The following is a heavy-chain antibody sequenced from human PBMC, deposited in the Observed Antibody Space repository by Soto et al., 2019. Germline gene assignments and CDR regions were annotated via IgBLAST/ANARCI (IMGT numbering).Heavy chain of an antibody. CDR1: GFTFSDYY. D-gene: IGHD2-2*01. CDR2: ISSSGSTI. Sequence: QVQLVESGGGLVKPGGSLRLSCAASGFTFSDYYMSWIRQAPGKGLEWVSYISSSGSTIYYADSVKGRFTISRDNAKNSLYLHMNSLRAEDTAVYYCARDFPVVPYYYYYMDVWGKGTTVTVSS. J-gene: IGHJ6*03. V-gene: IGHV3-11*01. CDR3: ARDFPVVPYYYYYMDV.